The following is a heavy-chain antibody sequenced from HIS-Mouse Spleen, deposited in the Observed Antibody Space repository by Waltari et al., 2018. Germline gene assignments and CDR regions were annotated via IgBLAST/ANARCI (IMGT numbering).Heavy chain of an antibody. Sequence: EVQLLESGGGLVQPGGSLRLSCAASGFTFSSYAMSWVRQAPGKGVEWVSDSRGSGGSTDCADSVKGRFTISRDNSKNTLYLQMNSLRAEDTAVYYCAKENPNFDAFDIWGQGTMVTVSS. CDR2: SRGSGGST. CDR3: AKENPNFDAFDI. V-gene: IGHV3-23*01. CDR1: GFTFSSYA. J-gene: IGHJ3*02.